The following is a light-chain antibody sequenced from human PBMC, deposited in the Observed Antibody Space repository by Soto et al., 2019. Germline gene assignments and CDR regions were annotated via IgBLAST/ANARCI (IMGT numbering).Light chain of an antibody. CDR2: AAS. J-gene: IGKJ4*01. V-gene: IGKV1-9*01. Sequence: DIQLTQSPSFLSASVGDRVTITCRASQGINNYLAWYHQKPGKAPKLLIYAASALQSGVPSRFSGSGSGTEFTLTIGSLQPEDFATYYCQQFNNYPLTFGGGTEVEIK. CDR3: QQFNNYPLT. CDR1: QGINNY.